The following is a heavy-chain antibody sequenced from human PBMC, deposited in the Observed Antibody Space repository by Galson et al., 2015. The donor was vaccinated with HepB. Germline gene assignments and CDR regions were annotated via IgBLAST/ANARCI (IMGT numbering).Heavy chain of an antibody. CDR1: GFTFGDYA. J-gene: IGHJ4*02. CDR3: TRVGEQWLEPNFDY. V-gene: IGHV3-49*03. CDR2: IRSKAYGGTT. D-gene: IGHD6-19*01. Sequence: SLRLSCAASGFTFGDYAMSWFRQAPGKGLELVGFIRSKAYGGTTEYAASVKGRFTISRDDSKSIAYLQMNSLKTEDTAVYYCTRVGEQWLEPNFDYWGQGTLVTVSS.